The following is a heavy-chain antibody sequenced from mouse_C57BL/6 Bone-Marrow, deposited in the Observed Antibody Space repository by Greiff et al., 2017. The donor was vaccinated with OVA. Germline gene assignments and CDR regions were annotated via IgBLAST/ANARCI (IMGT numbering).Heavy chain of an antibody. CDR3: ARGHYYGSTGDY. J-gene: IGHJ2*01. Sequence: VQLQQSGAELARPGASVKLSCKASGYTFTSYGISWVKQRTGQGLEWIGEIYPRSGNTYYNEKFKGKATLTADKSSSTAYMELRSLTSEDSAVYFCARGHYYGSTGDYWGQGTTLTVSS. CDR1: GYTFTSYG. D-gene: IGHD1-1*01. V-gene: IGHV1-81*01. CDR2: IYPRSGNT.